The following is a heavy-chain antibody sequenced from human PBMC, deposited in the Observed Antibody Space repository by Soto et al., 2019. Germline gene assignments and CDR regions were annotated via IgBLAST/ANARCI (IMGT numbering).Heavy chain of an antibody. D-gene: IGHD2-8*01. Sequence: GVSLRLSWAASGFTFSSYWMSWVRQAPGKGLEWVANIKQDGSEKYYADSVKGRFTISRDNAKNSLYLQMNSLRAEDTAVYYCARAVLMVYASSYYYYYGLDVWGQGTMVTVSS. V-gene: IGHV3-7*03. J-gene: IGHJ6*02. CDR2: IKQDGSEK. CDR3: ARAVLMVYASSYYYYYGLDV. CDR1: GFTFSSYW.